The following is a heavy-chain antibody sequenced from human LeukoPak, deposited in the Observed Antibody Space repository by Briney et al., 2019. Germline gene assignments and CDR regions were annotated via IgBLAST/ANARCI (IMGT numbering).Heavy chain of an antibody. CDR2: IIPIFGTA. CDR1: GGTVSSYV. CDR3: ARDIYGVSGNLHWFDP. J-gene: IGHJ5*02. D-gene: IGHD3-10*01. Sequence: ASVKVSCKASGGTVSSYVISWVRQAPGQGLECMGGIIPIFGTANYAQKFQGRVTITADESTNTAYIELSSLRSEDTAVYYCARDIYGVSGNLHWFDPWGQGTLVTVSS. V-gene: IGHV1-69*13.